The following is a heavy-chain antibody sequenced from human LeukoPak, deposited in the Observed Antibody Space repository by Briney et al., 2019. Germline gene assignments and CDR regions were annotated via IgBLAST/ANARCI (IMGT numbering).Heavy chain of an antibody. J-gene: IGHJ3*01. CDR2: VSDSGRST. V-gene: IGHV3-23*01. Sequence: PGGSLRLSCAASGFTFSSYAMSWVRQAPGKGLEWVSAVSDSGRSTYYADSVKGRFTISRDNSKNTLSLQMNSLRAEDTAVYYCAKDGGDYDILTGYSYDAFDVWGQGTMVTVSS. CDR3: AKDGGDYDILTGYSYDAFDV. CDR1: GFTFSSYA. D-gene: IGHD3-9*01.